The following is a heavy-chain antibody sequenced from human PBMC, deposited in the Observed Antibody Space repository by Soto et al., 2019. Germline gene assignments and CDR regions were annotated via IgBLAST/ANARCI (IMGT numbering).Heavy chain of an antibody. CDR1: GGSISSSSYY. CDR3: ARGILGDDILTGYYINPDYFDY. CDR2: IYYSGST. J-gene: IGHJ4*02. Sequence: QLQLQESGPGLVKPSETLSLTCTVSGGSISSSSYYWGWIRQPPGKGLEWIGSIYYSGSTYYNPSLKSRVTISVDTSKNQFSLKLSSVTAADTAVYYCARGILGDDILTGYYINPDYFDYWGQGTLVTVSS. D-gene: IGHD3-9*01. V-gene: IGHV4-39*01.